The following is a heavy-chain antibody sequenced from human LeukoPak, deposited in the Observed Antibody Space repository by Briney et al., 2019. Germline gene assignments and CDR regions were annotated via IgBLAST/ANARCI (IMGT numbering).Heavy chain of an antibody. J-gene: IGHJ4*02. V-gene: IGHV3-33*01. D-gene: IGHD2-15*01. CDR2: IWYDGSNK. CDR3: ARDSGYCSGGCCLEGLSLDY. CDR1: GFTFSSYG. Sequence: GGSLRLSCAASGFTFSSYGMHWVRQAPGKGLEWVAVIWYDGSNKYYADSVKGRFTISRDNSKNTLYLQMNSLRAEDTAVYYCARDSGYCSGGCCLEGLSLDYWGQGTLVTVSS.